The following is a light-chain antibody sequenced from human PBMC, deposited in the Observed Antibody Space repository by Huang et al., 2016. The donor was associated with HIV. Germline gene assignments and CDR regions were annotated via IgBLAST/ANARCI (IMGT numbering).Light chain of an antibody. J-gene: IGKJ4*01. CDR2: WAS. CDR3: QQYYSTPLLT. V-gene: IGKV4-1*01. Sequence: DIVMTQSPDSLAVSLGERATINCKSSQTVLYSSDNKNYLAWYQQKPGQPPKLLIYWASTRESGVPYRFSGSGSGTDFTLTINSLQSEDVAVYYCQQYYSTPLLTFGGGTKVEIK. CDR1: QTVLYSSDNKNY.